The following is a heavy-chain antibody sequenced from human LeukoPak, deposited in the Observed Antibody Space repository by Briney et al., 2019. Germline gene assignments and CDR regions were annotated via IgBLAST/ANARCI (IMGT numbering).Heavy chain of an antibody. CDR3: ARDSGAAISWFDP. D-gene: IGHD2-2*01. CDR1: GFTFSSYG. V-gene: IGHV3-33*08. CDR2: IWYDGSNK. J-gene: IGHJ5*02. Sequence: PGGSLRLSCSASGFTFSSYGMHWVRQAPGKGLEWVAVIWYDGSNKYYADSVKGRFTISRDNSKNTLYLQMNSLRAEDTAVYYCARDSGAAISWFDPWGQGTLVTVSS.